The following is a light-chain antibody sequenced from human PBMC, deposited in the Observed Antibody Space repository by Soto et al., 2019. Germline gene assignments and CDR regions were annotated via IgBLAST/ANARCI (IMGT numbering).Light chain of an antibody. CDR1: QCIHKY. Sequence: DIQMTQSPSAMSASVGDRVTITCRASQCIHKYLAWFQQKPGMFPKRLIYGASNLQSGVPSRFSGSGSGTEFTLTISSLQPEDFATYYCLQHNFYPPTFGQGTRLEIK. J-gene: IGKJ5*01. CDR3: LQHNFYPPT. V-gene: IGKV1-17*03. CDR2: GAS.